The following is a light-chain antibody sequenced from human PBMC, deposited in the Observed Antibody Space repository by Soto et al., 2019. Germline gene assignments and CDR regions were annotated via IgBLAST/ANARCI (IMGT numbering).Light chain of an antibody. CDR3: QTWGSGIVV. V-gene: IGLV4-69*01. J-gene: IGLJ2*01. Sequence: QLVLTQSTSASASLGAAVKLTRTLSSGHSNYAIAWHQQPSEKGPRYLMKLNSDGSHSKGDGIPDRFSGSSSGAERYLTISSLQSEDEADYYCQTWGSGIVVFGGGTKLTVL. CDR2: LNSDGSH. CDR1: SGHSNYA.